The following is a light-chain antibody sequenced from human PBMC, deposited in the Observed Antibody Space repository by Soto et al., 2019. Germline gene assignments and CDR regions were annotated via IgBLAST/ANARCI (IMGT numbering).Light chain of an antibody. CDR1: SSNIGNNY. CDR3: GTWDSSLSALV. V-gene: IGLV1-51*02. CDR2: ENN. J-gene: IGLJ3*02. Sequence: QSVLTQPPSVSAAPGQKVTISCYGSSSNIGNNYVSWYQQLPGTAPKLLIYENNKRPSGIPDRFSGSKSGTSATLGITGLQTGDEADYYGGTWDSSLSALVFGGGTKLTVL.